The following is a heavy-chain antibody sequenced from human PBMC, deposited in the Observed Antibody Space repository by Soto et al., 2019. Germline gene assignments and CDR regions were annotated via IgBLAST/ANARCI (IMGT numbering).Heavy chain of an antibody. Sequence: EVQLVESGGGLVQPGGSLRLSGAASGFTFSSYWMHWVRQAPGQGLVWVSRISSDGRTTTYADSVKGRFIITRDNAKNTLYLQINSLRDTDAAMYYCVCGASTTSGWTQGIDWGQGHLVAVSS. V-gene: IGHV3-74*01. J-gene: IGHJ4*02. D-gene: IGHD6-19*01. CDR3: VCGASTTSGWTQGID. CDR2: ISSDGRTT. CDR1: GFTFSSYW.